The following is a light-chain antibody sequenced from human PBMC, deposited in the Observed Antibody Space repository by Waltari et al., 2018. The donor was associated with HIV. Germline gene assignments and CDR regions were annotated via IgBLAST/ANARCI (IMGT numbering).Light chain of an antibody. Sequence: QSALTQPASVSGSPGQPITIACTGTSSDVGWYNPVSWYQQHPGKSPKLLIYVVSNRPSGVSNRFSGSNSDNTASLTISGLQAEDEADYYCSSYTSTSTVYVFGTGTEVTVL. CDR2: VVS. CDR3: SSYTSTSTVYV. V-gene: IGLV2-14*03. CDR1: SSDVGWYNP. J-gene: IGLJ1*01.